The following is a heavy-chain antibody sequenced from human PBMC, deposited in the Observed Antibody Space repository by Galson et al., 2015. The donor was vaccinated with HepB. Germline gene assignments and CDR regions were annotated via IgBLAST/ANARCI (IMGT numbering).Heavy chain of an antibody. CDR1: GGSISSANYY. CDR2: IYYSGST. D-gene: IGHD3-16*02. CDR3: ARTVIYESGYFDF. Sequence: TLSLTCTVSGGSISSANYYWSWIRQHPGKGLEWIGYIYYSGSTYYSPSLKSRVAISVDTSKNHFSLKLSSVAAADTAVYYCARTVIYESGYFDFWGRGTLVPVSS. V-gene: IGHV4-31*03. J-gene: IGHJ2*01.